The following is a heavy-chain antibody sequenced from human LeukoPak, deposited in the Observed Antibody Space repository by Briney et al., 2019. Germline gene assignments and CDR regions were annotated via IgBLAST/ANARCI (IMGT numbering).Heavy chain of an antibody. J-gene: IGHJ4*02. CDR3: AREYYYGSGSYQTPLVSDY. CDR2: INTNTGNP. D-gene: IGHD3-10*01. CDR1: GYTFTSYT. Sequence: ASVKVSCKASGYTFTSYTMNWARQAPGHGLEWMGWINTNTGNPTYAQGFTGRFVFSLDTSVSTAYLQISSLKAEDTAVYYCAREYYYGSGSYQTPLVSDYWGQGTLVTVSS. V-gene: IGHV7-4-1*02.